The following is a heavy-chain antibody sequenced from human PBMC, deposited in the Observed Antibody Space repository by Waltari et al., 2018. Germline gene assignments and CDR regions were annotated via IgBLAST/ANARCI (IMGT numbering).Heavy chain of an antibody. D-gene: IGHD7-27*01. V-gene: IGHV3-23*01. J-gene: IGHJ4*02. CDR2: FGGRRGGT. Sequence: EVHLLESGGGLVQPGGSLRLSCATSGFDFRSHAMNWVRQAPGQGLEWVSTFGGRRGGTFYAESVRDRFTVSRDDSKSTLYLQLNSLRVEDTALYYCAKDRTPPWGPLDYWGQGTLVTISS. CDR3: AKDRTPPWGPLDY. CDR1: GFDFRSHA.